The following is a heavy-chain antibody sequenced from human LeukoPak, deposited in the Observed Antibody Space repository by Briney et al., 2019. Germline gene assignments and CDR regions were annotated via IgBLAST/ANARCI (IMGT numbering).Heavy chain of an antibody. D-gene: IGHD5-18*01. Sequence: PGGSLRLSCAASGFSFGNHAMIWVRQAAGKGLEWVSVVSGSGDTTHYADSVRGRFTAFRDNAKNSLYLQMNSLRAEDTAVYYCARRGYSHIQDYYMDVWGKGTTVTVSS. V-gene: IGHV3-23*01. CDR1: GFSFGNHA. CDR3: ARRGYSHIQDYYMDV. J-gene: IGHJ6*03. CDR2: VSGSGDTT.